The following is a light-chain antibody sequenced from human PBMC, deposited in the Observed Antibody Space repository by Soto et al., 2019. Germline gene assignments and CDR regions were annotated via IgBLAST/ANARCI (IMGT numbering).Light chain of an antibody. J-gene: IGLJ1*01. CDR3: SSYTTSSTRV. Sequence: QSALTQPASVSGSPGQSIAISCTGSSSDVGIYNYVSWYQQHPGKVPTLIIYEVTNRPSGVSHRFSGSKSGNTASLTISGLQAEDEADYYCSSYTTSSTRVFGTGTKVTVL. V-gene: IGLV2-14*01. CDR1: SSDVGIYNY. CDR2: EVT.